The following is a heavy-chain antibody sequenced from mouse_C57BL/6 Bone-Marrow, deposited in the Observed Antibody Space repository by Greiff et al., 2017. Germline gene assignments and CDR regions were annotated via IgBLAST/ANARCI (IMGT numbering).Heavy chain of an antibody. V-gene: IGHV5-17*01. CDR2: ISSGSSTI. J-gene: IGHJ4*01. D-gene: IGHD1-1*01. CDR1: GFTFSDYG. Sequence: EVQLVESGGGLVKPGGSLKLSCAASGFTFSDYGMHWVRQAPEKGLEWVAYISSGSSTIYYADTVKGRFTISRDNAKNTLFLQMTSLRSEDTAMYYCARTYGSSYVYAMDYWGQGTSVTVSS. CDR3: ARTYGSSYVYAMDY.